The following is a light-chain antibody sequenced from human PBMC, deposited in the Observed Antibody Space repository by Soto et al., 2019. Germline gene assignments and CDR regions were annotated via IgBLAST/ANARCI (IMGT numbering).Light chain of an antibody. J-gene: IGKJ4*01. CDR1: QGISSY. V-gene: IGKV1-9*01. CDR3: QQVKTYPRT. CDR2: DAS. Sequence: DIQLTQSPSFLSASVGDRVTITCRASQGISSYLAWYQQKPGKAPKLLIYDASTLQSGVPSRFSGRKSGTQFTLTIDSLQPEDFATYYCQQVKTYPRTFGGGTKVEIK.